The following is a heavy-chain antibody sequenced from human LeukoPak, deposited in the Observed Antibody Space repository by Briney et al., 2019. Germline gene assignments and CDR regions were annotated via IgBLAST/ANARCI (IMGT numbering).Heavy chain of an antibody. CDR2: IIPIFGTA. CDR3: ARRDSGSLLRGGYYFDY. Sequence: ASVKVSCKASGGTFSSYAISWVRQAPGQGLEWMGGIIPIFGTANYAQKFQGRVTITADESTSTAYMELSSLRSEDTAVYYCARRDSGSLLRGGYYFDYWGQGTLVTVCS. J-gene: IGHJ4*02. V-gene: IGHV1-69*13. D-gene: IGHD1-26*01. CDR1: GGTFSSYA.